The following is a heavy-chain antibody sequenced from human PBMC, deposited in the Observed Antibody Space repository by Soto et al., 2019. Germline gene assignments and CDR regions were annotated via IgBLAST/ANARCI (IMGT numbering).Heavy chain of an antibody. V-gene: IGHV4-34*01. D-gene: IGHD4-17*01. J-gene: IGHJ3*02. Sequence: SETLSLTCAVYGGSFSGYYWSWIRQPPGKGLEWIGEINHSGSTNYNPSLKSRVTISVDTSKNQFSLKLSSVTAADTAVYYCARVKRFGLRAVTTRNDAFDIWGQGTMVTVSS. CDR3: ARVKRFGLRAVTTRNDAFDI. CDR1: GGSFSGYY. CDR2: INHSGST.